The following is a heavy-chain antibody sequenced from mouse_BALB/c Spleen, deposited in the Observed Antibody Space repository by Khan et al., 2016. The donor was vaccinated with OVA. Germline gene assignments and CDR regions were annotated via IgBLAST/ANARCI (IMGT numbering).Heavy chain of an antibody. CDR1: GFTFSSFA. Sequence: EVELVESGGGVVKPGGSLKLSCSASGFTFSSFAVSWVRQTPEKRLEWVATISTGGHYTFYPDSVKGRFTISRDNARNTLYLQMSSLRSEDTAMYYCARSLVDYYAMDYWGQGTSVTVSS. CDR3: ARSLVDYYAMDY. CDR2: ISTGGHYT. J-gene: IGHJ4*01. D-gene: IGHD2-2*01. V-gene: IGHV5-9-3*01.